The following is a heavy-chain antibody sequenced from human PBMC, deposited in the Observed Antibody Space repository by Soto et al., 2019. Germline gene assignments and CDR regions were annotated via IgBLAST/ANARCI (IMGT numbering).Heavy chain of an antibody. D-gene: IGHD3-22*01. CDR3: ARGRRSYYYDSSGLNEALDY. CDR1: GFTFSSYD. V-gene: IGHV3-13*01. CDR2: IGTAGDT. Sequence: GGSLRLSCAASGFTFSSYDMHWVRQATGKGLEWVSAIGTAGDTYYPGSVKGRFTISRENAKNSLYLQMNSLRAEDTAVYYCARGRRSYYYDSSGLNEALDYWGQGTLVTVSS. J-gene: IGHJ4*02.